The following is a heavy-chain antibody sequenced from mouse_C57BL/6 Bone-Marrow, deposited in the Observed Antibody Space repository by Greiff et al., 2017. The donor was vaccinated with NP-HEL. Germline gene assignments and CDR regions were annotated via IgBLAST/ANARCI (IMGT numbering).Heavy chain of an antibody. CDR3: TTWRWLTDY. D-gene: IGHD2-3*01. CDR1: GFNIKDDY. CDR2: IDPENGDT. V-gene: IGHV14-4*01. J-gene: IGHJ2*01. Sequence: VQLKQSGAELVRPGASVKLSCTASGFNIKDDYMHWVKQRPEQGLEWIGWIDPENGDTEYASKFQGKATITADTSSNTAYLQLSSLTSEDTAVYYCTTWRWLTDYWGQGTTLTVSS.